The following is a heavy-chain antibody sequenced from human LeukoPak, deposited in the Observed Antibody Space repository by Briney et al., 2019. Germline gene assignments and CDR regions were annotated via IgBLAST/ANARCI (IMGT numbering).Heavy chain of an antibody. Sequence: GGSLRLSGAAPGFAFSNYAMSWVRQSPGKGLEWVSGVSGSGGGTYYADSVKGRFAISRDNSKNALSLQMNSLRAEDTAAYYCARSGGTYYSDCWGQGTLVTVSS. V-gene: IGHV3-23*01. CDR2: VSGSGGGT. CDR3: ARSGGTYYSDC. D-gene: IGHD2-15*01. CDR1: GFAFSNYA. J-gene: IGHJ4*02.